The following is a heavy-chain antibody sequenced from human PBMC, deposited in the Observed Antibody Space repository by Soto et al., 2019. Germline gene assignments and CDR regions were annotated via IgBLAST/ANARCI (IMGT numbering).Heavy chain of an antibody. J-gene: IGHJ4*02. CDR1: GGPIKTGDYY. CDR3: ARAGFSYGHLLF. D-gene: IGHD3-10*01. CDR2: VLYSGAT. V-gene: IGHV4-30-4*01. Sequence: SETLSLTCNVSGGPIKTGDYYWNWIRQPPGKGLEWIGYVLYSGATNYSPSLKSRAAISMDTSKNQFSLSLTSVTAADTAVYYCARAGFSYGHLLFWGQGIRVTVSS.